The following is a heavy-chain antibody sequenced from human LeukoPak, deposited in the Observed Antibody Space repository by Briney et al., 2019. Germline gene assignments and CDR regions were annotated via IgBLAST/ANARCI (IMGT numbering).Heavy chain of an antibody. CDR2: IKSKTDGGTT. Sequence: PGGSLRLSCAASGSTFSNAWMSWVRQAPGKGLEWVGRIKSKTDGGTTDYAAPMKGRFTISRDDSKNTLYLQMNSLKTEDTAVYYCTTGIAVAGTTDYWGQGTLVTVSS. CDR3: TTGIAVAGTTDY. J-gene: IGHJ4*02. V-gene: IGHV3-15*01. CDR1: GSTFSNAW. D-gene: IGHD6-19*01.